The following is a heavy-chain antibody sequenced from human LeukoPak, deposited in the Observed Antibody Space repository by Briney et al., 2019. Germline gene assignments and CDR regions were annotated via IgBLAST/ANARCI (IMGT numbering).Heavy chain of an antibody. CDR1: GYTFANYG. Sequence: ASVKVSCKASGYTFANYGISWVRQAPGQGLEWIAWISAYNGNTNYALKLRGRVTMTTDTSTSTAYLALRSLRSDDTAIYYCARDDKRHCSGGSCPAYFDYWGQGTLVTVSS. CDR2: ISAYNGNT. J-gene: IGHJ4*02. CDR3: ARDDKRHCSGGSCPAYFDY. D-gene: IGHD2-15*01. V-gene: IGHV1-18*01.